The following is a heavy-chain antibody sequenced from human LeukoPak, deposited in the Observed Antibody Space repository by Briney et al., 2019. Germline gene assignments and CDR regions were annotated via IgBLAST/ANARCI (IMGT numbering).Heavy chain of an antibody. CDR1: GFTFDDYG. D-gene: IGHD3-16*01. V-gene: IGHV3-20*04. Sequence: GGSLRLSCVASGFTFDDYGMSWVRQAPGKGLEWVSGINWNGGSIGYADSVKGRFTISRDNAKNSLYVQMNSLRAEDTALYYCARDRGYGYVWGTPDYWGQGTLVTVSS. CDR3: ARDRGYGYVWGTPDY. CDR2: INWNGGSI. J-gene: IGHJ4*02.